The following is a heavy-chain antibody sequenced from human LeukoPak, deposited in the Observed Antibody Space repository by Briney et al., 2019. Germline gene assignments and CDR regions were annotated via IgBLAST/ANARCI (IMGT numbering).Heavy chain of an antibody. Sequence: SETLSLTCTVSGGSISSYYWSRIRQPPGKGLEWIGYIYYSGSTNYNPSLKSRVTISVDTSKNQFSLNLSSVTAADTAVYYCARLLTEWELLEKVGDAFDIWGQGTMVTVSS. CDR1: GGSISSYY. CDR3: ARLLTEWELLEKVGDAFDI. CDR2: IYYSGST. D-gene: IGHD1-26*01. V-gene: IGHV4-59*08. J-gene: IGHJ3*02.